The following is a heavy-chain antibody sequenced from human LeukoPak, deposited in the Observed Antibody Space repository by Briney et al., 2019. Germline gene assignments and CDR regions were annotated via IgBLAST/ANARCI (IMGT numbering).Heavy chain of an antibody. D-gene: IGHD6-19*01. Sequence: ASVKVSCKASGYTFTSYAMNWVRQAPGQGLEWMGWINTNTGNPTYAQGFTGRFVFSLDTSVSTAYLQMNSLRAEDTAVYYCARVGTPGIAVAGHFDYWGQGTLVTVSS. CDR3: ARVGTPGIAVAGHFDY. CDR2: INTNTGNP. J-gene: IGHJ4*02. CDR1: GYTFTSYA. V-gene: IGHV7-4-1*02.